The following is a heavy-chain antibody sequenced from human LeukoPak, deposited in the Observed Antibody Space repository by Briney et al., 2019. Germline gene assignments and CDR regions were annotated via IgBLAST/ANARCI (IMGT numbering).Heavy chain of an antibody. J-gene: IGHJ4*02. D-gene: IGHD7-27*01. Sequence: GGSLRLSCVTSKFPFSSYWMSWVRQAPGKGLEWVANIKEDGGERFYVDSVKGRFSISRDNAKNPLYLQMNSLRAEDTAVYYCGRTGDLSDYWGQGTLVTVSS. V-gene: IGHV3-7*01. CDR2: IKEDGGER. CDR3: GRTGDLSDY. CDR1: KFPFSSYW.